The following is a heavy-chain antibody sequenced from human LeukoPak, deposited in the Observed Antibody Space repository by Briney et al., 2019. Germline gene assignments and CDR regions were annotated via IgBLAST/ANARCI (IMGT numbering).Heavy chain of an antibody. CDR2: IRYDGSNK. CDR3: ARDFYGSGSYQHNYFDY. J-gene: IGHJ4*02. D-gene: IGHD3-10*01. Sequence: PGGSLRLSCAASGFTFSSYGMHWVRQAPGKGLEWVAFIRYDGSNKYYADSVKGRFTISRDNSKNTLYLQMNSLRAEDTAVYYCARDFYGSGSYQHNYFDYWGQGTLVTVSS. CDR1: GFTFSSYG. V-gene: IGHV3-30*02.